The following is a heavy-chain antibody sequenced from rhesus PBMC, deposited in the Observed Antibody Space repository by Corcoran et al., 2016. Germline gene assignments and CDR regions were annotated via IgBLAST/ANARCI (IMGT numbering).Heavy chain of an antibody. CDR2: IYRRSGNT. Sequence: QVKLQESGPGLVKTLETLSLTCAVSGGSIRGGYYYWSWIRQPPGKGLEWIGGIYRRSGNTDNNTDLKSRVTISKETAKNQFSLKLRSVTAADTAVDYCARGASCSYYPYDAFDFWGQGLRVTVSS. J-gene: IGHJ3*01. D-gene: IGHD3-16*01. CDR3: ARGASCSYYPYDAFDF. V-gene: IGHV4S12*01. CDR1: GGSIRGGYYY.